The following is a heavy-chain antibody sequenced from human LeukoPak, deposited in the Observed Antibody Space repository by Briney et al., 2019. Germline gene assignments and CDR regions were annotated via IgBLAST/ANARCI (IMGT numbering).Heavy chain of an antibody. CDR2: IKQDGSET. CDR3: ARASSSKNVQNVDV. V-gene: IGHV3-7*01. CDR1: GFTFSTYW. J-gene: IGHJ6*02. Sequence: GGSLRLSCAASGFTFSTYWMIWVRQTPGKGLEWVASIKQDGSETRYVDSVKGRFTISRDNTKNSLYLQMNSLRAEDTAVYYCARASSSKNVQNVDVWGQGTTVTVSS. D-gene: IGHD4-11*01.